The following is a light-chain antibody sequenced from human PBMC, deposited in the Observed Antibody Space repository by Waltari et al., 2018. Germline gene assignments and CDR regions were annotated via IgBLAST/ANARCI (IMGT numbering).Light chain of an antibody. CDR1: NVGNKV. CDR2: DDS. Sequence: VLTQSPSVSVAPGQTARITCGGTNVGNKVVHWYQQRPGQAPVLVVYDDSDRPSGIPERFSGSNSGNTATLTIRRVEAGDEADYYCQMWDTTNDHVVFGGGTKLTVL. J-gene: IGLJ3*02. CDR3: QMWDTTNDHVV. V-gene: IGLV3-21*02.